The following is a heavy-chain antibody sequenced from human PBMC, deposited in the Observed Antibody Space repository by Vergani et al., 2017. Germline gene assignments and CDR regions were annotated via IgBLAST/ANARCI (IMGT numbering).Heavy chain of an antibody. Sequence: QVRLQESGPGLVKPSQTLSLTCTVSGGSFSTGGQSWTWLRQSAGKGLELIGRIYTSGATNYNPSLRSRAIMSVDASKKQFSLEVTSVTAADTAIYFCARTESFILRYFHWALWGQGTLVTVSS. V-gene: IGHV4-61*02. CDR1: GGSFSTGGQS. CDR3: ARTESFILRYFHWAL. D-gene: IGHD3-9*01. J-gene: IGHJ4*02. CDR2: IYTSGAT.